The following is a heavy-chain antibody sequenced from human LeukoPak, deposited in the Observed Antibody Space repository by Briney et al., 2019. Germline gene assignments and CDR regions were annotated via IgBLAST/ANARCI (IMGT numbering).Heavy chain of an antibody. CDR3: ARKEGITGTTNYFDY. V-gene: IGHV4-61*02. D-gene: IGHD1-20*01. J-gene: IGHJ4*02. CDR1: GGSISSGSYY. CDR2: IYTSGST. Sequence: PSETLSLTCTVSGGSISSGSYYWSWIRQPAGKGLEWIGRIYTSGSTNYNPSLKSRVTISVDKSKNQFSLKLSSVTAADTAVYYCARKEGITGTTNYFDYWGQGTLVTVSS.